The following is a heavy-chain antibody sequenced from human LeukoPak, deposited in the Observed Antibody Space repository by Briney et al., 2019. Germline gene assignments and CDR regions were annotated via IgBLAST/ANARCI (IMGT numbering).Heavy chain of an antibody. CDR1: GGSISDYY. CDR3: ARPRGIAAAGPDAFDI. V-gene: IGHV4-59*08. D-gene: IGHD6-13*01. J-gene: IGHJ3*02. CDR2: IYYSGST. Sequence: SETLSLTCTVSGGSISDYYWSWIRQPPGKGLEWIGYIYYSGSTNYNPSLKSRVTISVDTSKNQFSLKLSSVTAADTAVYYCARPRGIAAAGPDAFDIWGQGTMVTVSS.